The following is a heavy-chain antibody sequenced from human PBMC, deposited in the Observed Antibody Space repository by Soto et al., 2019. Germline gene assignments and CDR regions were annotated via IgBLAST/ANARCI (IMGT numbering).Heavy chain of an antibody. V-gene: IGHV3-23*01. CDR1: GFTFSSYA. Sequence: PGGSLRLSCAASGFTFSSYAMSWVRQAPGKGLEWVSSISGSGGSTYYADSVKGRFTISRDNSKNTLYLQMNSLRAEDTAVYYCAKDHRGSVRPFRVYFHMDVWGQGTTVTVS. CDR2: ISGSGGST. D-gene: IGHD1-26*01. CDR3: AKDHRGSVRPFRVYFHMDV. J-gene: IGHJ6*02.